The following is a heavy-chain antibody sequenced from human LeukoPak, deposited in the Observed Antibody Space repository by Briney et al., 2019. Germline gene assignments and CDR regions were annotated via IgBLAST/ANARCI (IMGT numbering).Heavy chain of an antibody. J-gene: IGHJ4*02. V-gene: IGHV4-4*02. CDR1: GGSISSSNW. CDR3: ARSGSRVAATGYFDY. D-gene: IGHD6-19*01. Sequence: KSSGTLSLTCAVSGGSISSSNWWSWVRQPPGKGLEWIGEIYHSGSTNYNPSLKSRVTISVDKSKNQFSLKLSSVTAADTAVYYCARSGSRVAATGYFDYWGQGTLVTVSS. CDR2: IYHSGST.